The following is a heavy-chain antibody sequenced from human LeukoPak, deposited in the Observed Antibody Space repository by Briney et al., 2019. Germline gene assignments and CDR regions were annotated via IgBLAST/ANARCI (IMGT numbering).Heavy chain of an antibody. CDR2: ISYDGSNK. CDR3: AKDIAQGYTFGSIEQDY. Sequence: PGGSLRLSCAASGFTFSSYAMPWVRQAPGKGLEWVAVISYDGSNKYYADSVKGRFTISRDNSKNTLSLHMNSLRAEDTAVYYCAKDIAQGYTFGSIEQDYWGQGTLVTVSS. V-gene: IGHV3-30-3*01. D-gene: IGHD5-18*01. CDR1: GFTFSSYA. J-gene: IGHJ4*02.